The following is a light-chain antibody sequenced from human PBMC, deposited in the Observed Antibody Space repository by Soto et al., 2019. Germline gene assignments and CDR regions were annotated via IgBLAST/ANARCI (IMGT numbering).Light chain of an antibody. CDR2: GTS. CDR3: QQRQSSPFT. V-gene: IGKV1-9*01. CDR1: QDISRF. Sequence: IQLTQSPSSLSASVGDRVTITCRASQDISRFLAWYQQTAGKAPKLLIYGTSTLQSGVPSRFSGIGSGTDFTLTISSLQPEDFATYYCQQRQSSPFTFGPGTKVDIK. J-gene: IGKJ3*01.